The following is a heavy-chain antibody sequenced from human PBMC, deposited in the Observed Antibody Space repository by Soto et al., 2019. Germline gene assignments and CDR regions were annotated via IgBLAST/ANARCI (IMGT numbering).Heavy chain of an antibody. Sequence: QVQLVESGGGVVQPGRSLRLSCAASGFTFSSYAMHWVRQAPGKGLEWVAVISYDGSNKYYADSVKGRFTISRDNSKNTLYLQMNSLRAEDTAVYYCARDWGCSSTSCYIPYYYYYGMDVWGQGTTVTVSS. D-gene: IGHD2-2*02. CDR1: GFTFSSYA. CDR2: ISYDGSNK. V-gene: IGHV3-30-3*01. CDR3: ARDWGCSSTSCYIPYYYYYGMDV. J-gene: IGHJ6*02.